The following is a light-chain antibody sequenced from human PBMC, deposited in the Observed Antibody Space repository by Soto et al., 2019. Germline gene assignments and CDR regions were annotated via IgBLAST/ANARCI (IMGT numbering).Light chain of an antibody. CDR3: QQYIHWRT. CDR2: CAS. V-gene: IGKV3-15*01. Sequence: VLTQSPSTLSEYPGVRATLXCRSSQSAGSNLAWYQQKAGQAPRLLIYCASTRATGIPARISGSGSGTEFTLTINSVESEDFGVYYCQQYIHWRTVGQGTKVDIK. J-gene: IGKJ1*01. CDR1: QSAGSN.